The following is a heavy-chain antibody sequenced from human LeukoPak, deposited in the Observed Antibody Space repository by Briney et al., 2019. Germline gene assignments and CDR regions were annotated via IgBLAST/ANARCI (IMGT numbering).Heavy chain of an antibody. J-gene: IGHJ3*02. V-gene: IGHV3-11*01. CDR1: GFTFSDYY. CDR2: ISSSGSTV. D-gene: IGHD3-9*01. Sequence: GGSLRLSCAASGFTFSDYYMSWIRQAPGKGLEWVSYISSSGSTVYYGDSVKGRFTISRDNSKTTLYLQMNSLRVEDTAVYWCVKTMTGYFSDGFDIWGQGTMVTVLQ. CDR3: VKTMTGYFSDGFDI.